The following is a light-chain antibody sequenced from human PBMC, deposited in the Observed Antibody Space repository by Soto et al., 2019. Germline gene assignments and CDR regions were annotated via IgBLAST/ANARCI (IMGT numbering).Light chain of an antibody. CDR1: QSISSY. Sequence: DLQMTPSPSSLSASVGDRVTITCRASQSISSYLNWYQQKPGKAPKLLIYAASSLQSGVPSRFSGSGSGTDFTLTISSLQPEDFETYYCQQSYSTPRTFGQGTKVEIK. CDR2: AAS. J-gene: IGKJ1*01. CDR3: QQSYSTPRT. V-gene: IGKV1-39*01.